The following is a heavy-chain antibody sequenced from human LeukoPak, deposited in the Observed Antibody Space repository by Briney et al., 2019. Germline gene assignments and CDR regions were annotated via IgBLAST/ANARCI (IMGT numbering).Heavy chain of an antibody. CDR2: ISAHNGNA. CDR3: ARDLRSSGRGPYFDY. CDR1: GYTFTSYG. D-gene: IGHD6-19*01. V-gene: IGHV1-18*01. J-gene: IGHJ4*02. Sequence: ASVKVSCKASGYTFTSYGISWVRQAPGQGLEWMGWISAHNGNANYAQKLQGRVTMTTDTSTSTAYMELRSLRSDDTAVYYCARDLRSSGRGPYFDYWGQGTLVTVSS.